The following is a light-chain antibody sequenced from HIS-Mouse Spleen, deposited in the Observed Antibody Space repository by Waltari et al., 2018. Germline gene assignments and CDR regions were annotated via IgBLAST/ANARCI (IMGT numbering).Light chain of an antibody. CDR3: YSTDSSGNHRV. Sequence: SYELTQPPSVSVSPGQTARITCSGDALPKKYAYWYQQKSGQAPVLVIYEDGKRHSGIPERFSGYSSGTMATLTISGAQVEDEADYYCYSTDSSGNHRVFGGGTKLTVL. CDR2: EDG. J-gene: IGLJ2*01. V-gene: IGLV3-10*01. CDR1: ALPKKY.